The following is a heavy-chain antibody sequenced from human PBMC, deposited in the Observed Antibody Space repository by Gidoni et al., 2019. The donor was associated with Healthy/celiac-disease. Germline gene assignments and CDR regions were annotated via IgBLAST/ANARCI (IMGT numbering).Heavy chain of an antibody. V-gene: IGHV3-13*01. J-gene: IGHJ4*02. D-gene: IGHD1-26*01. CDR3: ARARGAPLRGGRSVFDY. Sequence: EVQLVESGGGLVQPGGSLRLSCAASGFTFSSYDMHWVRQATGKGLEWVSAIGTAGDTYYPGSGKGRFTISRENAKNSLYLQMNSLRAGDTAVYYCARARGAPLRGGRSVFDYWGQGTLVTVSS. CDR2: IGTAGDT. CDR1: GFTFSSYD.